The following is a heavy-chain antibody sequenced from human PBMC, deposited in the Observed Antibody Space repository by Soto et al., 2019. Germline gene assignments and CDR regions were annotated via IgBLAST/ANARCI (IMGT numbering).Heavy chain of an antibody. CDR1: GFTFSSYW. J-gene: IGHJ4*02. D-gene: IGHD3-3*01. V-gene: IGHV3-7*01. CDR2: IKQDGSEK. Sequence: GSLRLSCAASGFTFSSYWMSWVRQAPGKGLEWVANIKQDGSEKYYVDSVKGRFTISRDNAKNSLYLQMNSLRAEDTAVYYCARDGQMAYYDFWSGYYGEGYFDYWGQGTLVTVSS. CDR3: ARDGQMAYYDFWSGYYGEGYFDY.